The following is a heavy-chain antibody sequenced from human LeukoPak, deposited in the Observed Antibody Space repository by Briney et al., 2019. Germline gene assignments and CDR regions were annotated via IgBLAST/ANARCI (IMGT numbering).Heavy chain of an antibody. CDR3: AKDKNGDYDYYFDY. CDR1: GFTFDDYA. V-gene: IGHV3-9*01. D-gene: IGHD4-17*01. Sequence: GRSLRLSCAASGFTFDDYAMHWVRQAPGKGLEWVSGISWNSGSIGYADSVKGRFTISRDNAKNSLYLQMNSPRAEDTALYYCAKDKNGDYDYYFDYWGQGTLVTVSS. J-gene: IGHJ4*02. CDR2: ISWNSGSI.